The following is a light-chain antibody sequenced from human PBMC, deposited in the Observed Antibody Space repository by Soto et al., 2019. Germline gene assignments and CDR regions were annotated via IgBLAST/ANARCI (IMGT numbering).Light chain of an antibody. CDR2: GAS. Sequence: EIVMTQSPATLSVSPGERATRSCRASQSVSSNLAWYQQKPGQAPRLLIYGASTRATGIPARFSGSGSGTEFTLTISSLQSEDVAVYYCQQYNNWPYTVGQGTKLEI. V-gene: IGKV3-15*01. J-gene: IGKJ2*01. CDR1: QSVSSN. CDR3: QQYNNWPYT.